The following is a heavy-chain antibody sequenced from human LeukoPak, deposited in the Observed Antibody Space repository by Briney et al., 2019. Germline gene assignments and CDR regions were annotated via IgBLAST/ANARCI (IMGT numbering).Heavy chain of an antibody. Sequence: GGSLRLSCAASGFTFSSYAMSWVRRAPGKGLEWVSGVSGSAGSTYYADSVKGRFTISRDNSKNTLYLQMSSLRAEDTAVYYCAKDTRISIVGEFDFWGQGTLVTVSS. J-gene: IGHJ4*02. D-gene: IGHD2/OR15-2a*01. CDR1: GFTFSSYA. CDR2: VSGSAGST. V-gene: IGHV3-23*01. CDR3: AKDTRISIVGEFDF.